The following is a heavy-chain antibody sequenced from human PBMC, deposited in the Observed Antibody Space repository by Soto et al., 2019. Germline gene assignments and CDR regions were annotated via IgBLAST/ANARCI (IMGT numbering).Heavy chain of an antibody. Sequence: GGSLRLSCAASGFTFISYAMSWVRQAPGKGLEWVSAISGSGGSTYYADSVKGRFTISRDNSKNTLYLQMNSLRAEDTAVYYCAKGGGYSYGVAFDYWGQGTLVTVSS. D-gene: IGHD5-18*01. CDR2: ISGSGGST. V-gene: IGHV3-23*01. CDR3: AKGGGYSYGVAFDY. J-gene: IGHJ4*02. CDR1: GFTFISYA.